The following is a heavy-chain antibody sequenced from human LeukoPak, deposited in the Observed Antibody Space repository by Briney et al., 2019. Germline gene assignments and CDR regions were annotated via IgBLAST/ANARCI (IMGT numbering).Heavy chain of an antibody. CDR2: ISGSGGST. CDR3: AKDRSTYYYDSSGFYPDAFDI. J-gene: IGHJ3*02. CDR1: GFTFSSYA. Sequence: GGSLRLSCAASGFTFSSYAMSWVRQAPGKGLEWVSAISGSGGSTYYADSVKGRFTISRDNSKNTLYLQMNSLRVEDTAVYYCAKDRSTYYYDSSGFYPDAFDIWGQGTMVTVSS. V-gene: IGHV3-23*01. D-gene: IGHD3-22*01.